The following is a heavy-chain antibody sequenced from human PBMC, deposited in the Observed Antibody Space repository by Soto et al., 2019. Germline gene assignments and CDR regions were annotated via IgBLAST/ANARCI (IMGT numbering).Heavy chain of an antibody. V-gene: IGHV4-34*01. CDR2: INPSGRV. D-gene: IGHD3-22*01. J-gene: IGHJ5*01. CDR3: STRAYDTNGYYRFDP. Sequence: QVPLQQWGAGLLKPSDTLSLTCVGYGGSFSGHSCTWIRQSPGKGMEWIGDINPSGRVNYGPSLKSPVTISLDTSKNQFSLTLSAVTAADTAMYYCSTRAYDTNGYYRFDPWGQGTLVTVSS. CDR1: GGSFSGHS.